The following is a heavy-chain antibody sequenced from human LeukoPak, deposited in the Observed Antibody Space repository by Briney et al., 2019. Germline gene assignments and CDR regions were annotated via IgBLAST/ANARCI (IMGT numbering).Heavy chain of an antibody. CDR2: IWYDGSKK. Sequence: GGSLGLSCAASGFTFRSHGMQWVRQAPGKGLEWVAVIWYDGSKKYYADSVKGRFTISRDNSKNTLDLQMSSLRAEDTAEYYCARSNTVTSNYYYGMDVWGQGTTVTVSS. V-gene: IGHV3-33*01. D-gene: IGHD4-11*01. J-gene: IGHJ6*02. CDR3: ARSNTVTSNYYYGMDV. CDR1: GFTFRSHG.